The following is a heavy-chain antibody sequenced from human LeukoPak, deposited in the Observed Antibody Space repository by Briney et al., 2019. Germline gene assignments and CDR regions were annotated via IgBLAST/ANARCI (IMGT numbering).Heavy chain of an antibody. V-gene: IGHV4-61*02. J-gene: IGHJ6*04. CDR1: GGSISSGSYY. Sequence: SSQTLSLTCTVSGGSISSGSYYWSWIRQPAGKGLEWIGRIYTSGSTNYNPSLKSRVTISVDTSNNQFSLRLSSVTAADTAVYYCARVVAYDFWSGYGDVWGKGTTVTVSS. D-gene: IGHD3-3*01. CDR3: ARVVAYDFWSGYGDV. CDR2: IYTSGST.